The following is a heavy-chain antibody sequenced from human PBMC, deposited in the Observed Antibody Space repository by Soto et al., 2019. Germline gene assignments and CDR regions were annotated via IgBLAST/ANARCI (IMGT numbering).Heavy chain of an antibody. CDR3: ARPPAAGTGYYYYGMDV. CDR2: IVPRDSET. J-gene: IGHJ6*02. CDR1: VHLFNNHW. D-gene: IGHD6-13*01. V-gene: IGHV5-10-1*01. Sequence: GESLKISCKGPVHLFNNHWIGWVRQTPGKGLEWMGRIVPRDSETNTSPSFQGHVTISADKSISTAYLQWSSLKASDTAMYYCARPPAAGTGYYYYGMDVWGQGTTVTVSS.